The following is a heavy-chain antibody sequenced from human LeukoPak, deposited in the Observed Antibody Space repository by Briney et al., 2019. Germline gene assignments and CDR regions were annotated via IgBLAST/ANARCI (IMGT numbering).Heavy chain of an antibody. CDR2: IYYSGST. D-gene: IGHD3-3*01. Sequence: PSETLSLTCTVSGGSISSSSYYWGWIRQPPGKGLEWIGSIYYSGSTYYNPSLKSRVTISVDTSKNQFSLKLSSVTAADTAVYYCARGPKYYDLVALNYYYMDVWGKGTTVTVSS. CDR1: GGSISSSSYY. J-gene: IGHJ6*03. V-gene: IGHV4-39*07. CDR3: ARGPKYYDLVALNYYYMDV.